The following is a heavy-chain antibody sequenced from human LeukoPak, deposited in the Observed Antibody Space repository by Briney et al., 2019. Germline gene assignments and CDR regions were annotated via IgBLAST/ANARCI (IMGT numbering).Heavy chain of an antibody. J-gene: IGHJ4*02. CDR2: IHSGGNT. V-gene: IGHV3-53*01. D-gene: IGHD2-21*01. Sequence: GGSLRLSCAASGFSVSSNYMTWVRQAPGKGLEWLSDIHSGGNTWYADSVKGRFTISRDNFKNTLYLQMNGLRTEDTAAYYCASCRGGCGGFDYWGRGTLVTVSS. CDR1: GFSVSSNY. CDR3: ASCRGGCGGFDY.